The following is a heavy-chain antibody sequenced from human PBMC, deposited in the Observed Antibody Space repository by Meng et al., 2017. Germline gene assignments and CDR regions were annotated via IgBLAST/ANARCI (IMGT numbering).Heavy chain of an antibody. Sequence: SETLSLTCTVPGGSISSGSYYWSWIRQPAGKGLEWIGRIYTSGSTNYNPSLKSRVTISVDTSKNQFSLKLSSVTAADTAVYYCARVMYSPYYYYYYGMDVWGQGTTVTVSS. V-gene: IGHV4-61*02. CDR1: GGSISSGSYY. CDR2: IYTSGST. J-gene: IGHJ6*02. D-gene: IGHD5-18*01. CDR3: ARVMYSPYYYYYYGMDV.